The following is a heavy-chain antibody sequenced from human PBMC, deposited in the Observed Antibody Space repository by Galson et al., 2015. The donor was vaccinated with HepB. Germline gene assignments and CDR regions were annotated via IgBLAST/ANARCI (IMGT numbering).Heavy chain of an antibody. Sequence: ETLSLTCTVSGGSISTYYWSWIRQPPGMGLEWIGYLSHSGNSNYNPSLKSRVTISVDTSKNQLSLDLTSVTAADTAVYYCARGLVLISAPHFDSWGRGTLVTVSS. CDR2: LSHSGNS. V-gene: IGHV4-59*08. CDR1: GGSISTYY. D-gene: IGHD4/OR15-4a*01. J-gene: IGHJ4*02. CDR3: ARGLVLISAPHFDS.